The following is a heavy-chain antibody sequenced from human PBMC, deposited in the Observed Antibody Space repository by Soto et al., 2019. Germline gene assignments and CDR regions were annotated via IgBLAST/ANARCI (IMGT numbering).Heavy chain of an antibody. J-gene: IGHJ4*02. V-gene: IGHV4-30-4*01. CDR1: GGSISSGDYY. D-gene: IGHD3-22*01. CDR3: ATDRYYDSSGYLDY. CDR2: IYYSGST. Sequence: SETLSLTCTVSGGSISSGDYYWSWIRQPPGKGLEWIGYIYYSGSTYYNPSLKSRVTISVDTSKNQFSLKLSSVTAADTAVYYCATDRYYDSSGYLDYWGQGTLVTVSS.